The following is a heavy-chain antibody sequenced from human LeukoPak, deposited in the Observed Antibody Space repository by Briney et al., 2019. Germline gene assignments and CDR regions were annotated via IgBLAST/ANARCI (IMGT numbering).Heavy chain of an antibody. D-gene: IGHD3-9*01. CDR2: IYPGDSHT. V-gene: IGHV5-51*01. Sequence: GASLQISCKGSGYRFTSYWIGWVRRMPGKGLEWMGGIYPGDSHTRYSPSFQGQGTISADKSISTAYLQWNSLKASDTAIYYCTRSPDIDILTGYSRYYFDYWGQGTLVTVSS. J-gene: IGHJ4*02. CDR3: TRSPDIDILTGYSRYYFDY. CDR1: GYRFTSYW.